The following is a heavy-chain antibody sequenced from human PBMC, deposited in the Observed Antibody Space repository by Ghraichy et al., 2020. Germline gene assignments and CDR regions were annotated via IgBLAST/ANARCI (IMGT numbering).Heavy chain of an antibody. J-gene: IGHJ2*01. CDR3: ARVSTMVRGVIITVNYWYFDL. D-gene: IGHD3-10*01. V-gene: IGHV4-4*07. Sequence: SETLSLTCTVSGGSISSYYWSWIRQPAGKGLEWIGRIYTSGSTNYNPSLKSRVTMSVDTSKNQFSLKLSSVTAADTAVYYCARVSTMVRGVIITVNYWYFDLWGRGTLVTVSS. CDR2: IYTSGST. CDR1: GGSISSYY.